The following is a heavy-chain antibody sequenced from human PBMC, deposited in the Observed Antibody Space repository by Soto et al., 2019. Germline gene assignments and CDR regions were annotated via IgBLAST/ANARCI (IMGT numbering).Heavy chain of an antibody. CDR1: GFTFSSYA. J-gene: IGHJ4*02. V-gene: IGHV3-30-3*01. CDR3: AVRGSGSYYGFDY. D-gene: IGHD3-10*01. CDR2: ISYDGSNK. Sequence: QVQLVESGGGVVQPGRSLRLSCAASGFTFSSYAMHWVRQAPGKGLEWVAVISYDGSNKYYADSVKGRFTISRDNSKNTLYLQMNSLRAEDTAVYYCAVRGSGSYYGFDYWGQGTLVTVSS.